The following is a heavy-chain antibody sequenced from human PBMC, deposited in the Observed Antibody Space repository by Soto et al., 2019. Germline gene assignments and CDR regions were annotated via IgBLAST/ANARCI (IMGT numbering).Heavy chain of an antibody. V-gene: IGHV4-31*03. D-gene: IGHD3-22*01. CDR1: GGPISSGGYS. CDR2: IYYSGST. Sequence: SETLSLTGTVSGGPISSGGYSWSWIRQHPGKGLEWIGYIYYSGSTYYNPSLTSRVTISVDTSTNQFSLKLSSVTAADTAVYYCARAIRYYYDSSGLNWFGPWGQGTLVTVAS. J-gene: IGHJ5*02. CDR3: ARAIRYYYDSSGLNWFGP.